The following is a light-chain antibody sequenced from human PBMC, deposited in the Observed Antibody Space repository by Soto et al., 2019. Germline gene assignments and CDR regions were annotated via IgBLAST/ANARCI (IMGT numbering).Light chain of an antibody. CDR3: SSYTSSSTSYV. J-gene: IGLJ1*01. V-gene: IGLV2-18*02. CDR2: EVS. CDR1: SSDVGSYNR. Sequence: QSALTQPPSVSGSPGQSVTISCTGTSSDVGSYNRVSWYQQPPGTAPKLMIYEVSNRPSGVPDRFSGPKSGNTASLTISGLQAEDEADYYCSSYTSSSTSYVFGTGTKVTVL.